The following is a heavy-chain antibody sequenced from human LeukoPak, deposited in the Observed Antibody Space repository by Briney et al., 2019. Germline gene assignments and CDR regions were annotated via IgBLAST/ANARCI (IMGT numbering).Heavy chain of an antibody. V-gene: IGHV3-7*01. CDR1: GFTFSSYA. CDR3: ARDIGSSSWSDS. CDR2: IKDDGSER. D-gene: IGHD6-13*01. Sequence: GGSLRLSCAASGFTFSSYAMSWVRQAPGKGLEWVANIKDDGSERYFVDSVKGRFTISRDNAQNSLYLQMNSLRVEDTAVYYCARDIGSSSWSDSWGQGTLVTVSS. J-gene: IGHJ5*01.